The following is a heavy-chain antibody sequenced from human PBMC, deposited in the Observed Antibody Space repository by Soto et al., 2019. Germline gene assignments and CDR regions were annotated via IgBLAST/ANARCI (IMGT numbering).Heavy chain of an antibody. J-gene: IGHJ6*02. CDR1: GFTFSSYG. CDR2: IWYDGSNK. V-gene: IGHV3-33*01. D-gene: IGHD6-19*01. CDR3: ARDASSSGWQTYYYYGMDV. Sequence: QPGGSLRLSCAASGFTFSSYGMHWVRQAPGKGLEWVAVIWYDGSNKYYADSVKGRFTISRDNSKNTLYLQMNSLRAEDTAVYYCARDASSSGWQTYYYYGMDVWGQGTTVTVSS.